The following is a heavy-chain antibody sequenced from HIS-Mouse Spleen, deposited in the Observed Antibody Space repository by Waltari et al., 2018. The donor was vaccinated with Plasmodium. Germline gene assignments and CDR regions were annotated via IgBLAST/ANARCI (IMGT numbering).Heavy chain of an antibody. V-gene: IGHV4-39*07. CDR1: GGSISSSSYY. D-gene: IGHD3-22*01. Sequence: QLQLQESGPGLVKPSETLSLTCTVSGGSISSSSYYWGGVRQPPGKGLGGIGSIYYSGRTYYNRALKSRVTISVDTSKNQFSLRLSFVTAADTAVYYCARERTLEQGYYDSSGYYLWGQGTTVTVSS. J-gene: IGHJ6*02. CDR2: IYYSGRT. CDR3: ARERTLEQGYYDSSGYYL.